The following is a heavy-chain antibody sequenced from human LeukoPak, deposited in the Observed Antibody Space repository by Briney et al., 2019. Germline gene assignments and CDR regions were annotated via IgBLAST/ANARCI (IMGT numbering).Heavy chain of an antibody. D-gene: IGHD5-12*01. CDR1: GFTFSSYA. CDR3: ASGGSSYDLDY. CDR2: ISYDGSNK. J-gene: IGHJ4*02. Sequence: GRSLRLSCAASGFTFSSYAMHWVRQAPGEGLEWVAVISYDGSNKYYADSVKGRFTISRDNSKNTLYLQMNSLRAEDTAVYYCASGGSSYDLDYWGQGTLVTVSS. V-gene: IGHV3-30*04.